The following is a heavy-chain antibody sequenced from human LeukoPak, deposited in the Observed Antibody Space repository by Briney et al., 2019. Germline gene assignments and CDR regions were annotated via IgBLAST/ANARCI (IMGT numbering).Heavy chain of an antibody. V-gene: IGHV1-2*02. J-gene: IGHJ3*02. CDR3: ATVTGEFDAFDI. Sequence: GASVKVSCKASGYTFTGYYMHWVRQAPGQGLEWMGWINPNSGGTNYAQKFQGRVTMTRDTSISTAYMELSRLRSEDTAVYYCATVTGEFDAFDIWGQGTMVTVSS. D-gene: IGHD3-16*01. CDR2: INPNSGGT. CDR1: GYTFTGYY.